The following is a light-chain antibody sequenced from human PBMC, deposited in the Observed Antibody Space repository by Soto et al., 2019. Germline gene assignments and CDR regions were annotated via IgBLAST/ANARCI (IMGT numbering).Light chain of an antibody. J-gene: IGKJ2*01. CDR2: DAS. CDR1: QSVSSY. CDR3: QHRSNWPQYT. V-gene: IGKV3-11*01. Sequence: EIVLTQSPATLSLSPGERATLSCRASQSVSSYLAWYQQKPGQAPRLLIYDASNRATGIPARFSGSGSGTDFTLTISRLEPEDFAVYCCQHRSNWPQYTFGQGTKVYIK.